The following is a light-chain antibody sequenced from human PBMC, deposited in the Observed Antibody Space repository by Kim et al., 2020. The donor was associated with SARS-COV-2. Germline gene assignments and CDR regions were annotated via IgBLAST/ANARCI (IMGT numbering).Light chain of an antibody. V-gene: IGLV2-14*03. Sequence: GNSVPIPCTGTSVAVGGYNSVTWYQRHPGKAPKLMIYDVSERASGVSNRFSGSQSGNTASLTISGLRAEDEADYYCSSHTTSSTYVFGSGTRVTVL. CDR3: SSHTTSSTYV. CDR1: SVAVGGYNS. CDR2: DVS. J-gene: IGLJ1*01.